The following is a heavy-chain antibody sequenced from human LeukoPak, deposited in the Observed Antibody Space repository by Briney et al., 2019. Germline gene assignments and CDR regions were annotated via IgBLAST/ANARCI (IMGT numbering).Heavy chain of an antibody. CDR1: CGSISRGGYS. Sequence: SQTLSLTCAVACGSISRGGYSCSWIRQPPGKGLEWIGYIYHSGSTYYNPSLKSRVTISVDRSNNQFSLKLSSVTAADTAVYSCARLVAATGNFDYWGQGTLVTVSS. V-gene: IGHV4-30-2*01. CDR2: IYHSGST. J-gene: IGHJ4*02. D-gene: IGHD6-13*01. CDR3: ARLVAATGNFDY.